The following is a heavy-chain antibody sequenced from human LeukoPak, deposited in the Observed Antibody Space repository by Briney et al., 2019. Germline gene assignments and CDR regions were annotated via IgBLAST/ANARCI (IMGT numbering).Heavy chain of an antibody. J-gene: IGHJ4*02. D-gene: IGHD3-3*01. V-gene: IGHV1-8*01. Sequence: ASVKVSCKASGYTFTSYDINWVRQATGQGLEWMGWMNPNSGNTGYAQKLQGRVTMTTDTSTSTAYMELRSLRSDDTAVYYCARGEYYDFWSPYWGQGTLVTVSS. CDR3: ARGEYYDFWSPY. CDR2: MNPNSGNT. CDR1: GYTFTSYD.